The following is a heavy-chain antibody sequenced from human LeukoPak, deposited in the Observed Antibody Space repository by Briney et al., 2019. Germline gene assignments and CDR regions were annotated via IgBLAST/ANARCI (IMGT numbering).Heavy chain of an antibody. V-gene: IGHV4-34*01. Sequence: SETLSLTCAVYGGSLSGYHWSWSRQPPGKGLEWIGEINQYGGTNYNPSLKGRVTISLDTSNNQFSLKLTSVTAADTAVYYCARKSSSWSTLYYFDYWGQGALVTVSS. J-gene: IGHJ4*02. CDR2: INQYGGT. D-gene: IGHD6-13*01. CDR3: ARKSSSWSTLYYFDY. CDR1: GGSLSGYH.